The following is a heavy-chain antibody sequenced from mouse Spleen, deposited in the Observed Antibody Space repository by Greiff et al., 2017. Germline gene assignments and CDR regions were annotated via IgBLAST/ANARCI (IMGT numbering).Heavy chain of an antibody. V-gene: IGHV5-9-3*01. CDR1: GFTFSSYA. J-gene: IGHJ4*01. D-gene: IGHD1-1*01. Sequence: EVQRVESGGGLVKLGGSLKLSCAASGFTFSSYAMSWVRQTPEKRLEWVATISSGGGNTYYPDSVKGRFTISRDNAKNTLYLQMSSLKSEDTAMYYCARHGYGSREYAMDYWGQGTSVTVSS. CDR2: ISSGGGNT. CDR3: ARHGYGSREYAMDY.